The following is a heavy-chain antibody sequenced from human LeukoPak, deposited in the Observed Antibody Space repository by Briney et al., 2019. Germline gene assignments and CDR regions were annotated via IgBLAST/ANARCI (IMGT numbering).Heavy chain of an antibody. CDR3: ARGHHYYDSSAYYY. D-gene: IGHD3-22*01. CDR2: INSDGSTT. J-gene: IGHJ4*02. Sequence: GGSLRLSCAASGFTFISYWMHWVRQAPGKGLVWVSRINSDGSTTSYAASVKGRFTISRDTAKNTLYLQMNSLRAEDTAVYYCARGHHYYDSSAYYYWGQGTLVTVS. V-gene: IGHV3-74*01. CDR1: GFTFISYW.